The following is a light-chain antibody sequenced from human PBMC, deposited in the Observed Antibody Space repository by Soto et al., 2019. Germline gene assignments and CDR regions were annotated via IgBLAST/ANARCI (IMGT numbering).Light chain of an antibody. CDR1: QSVSSN. CDR2: GAF. CDR3: QQYNDLPLT. V-gene: IGKV3-15*01. J-gene: IGKJ1*01. Sequence: EIVITQNTVTLSVSPGERVTLSCRASQSVSSNLAWYQQKPGQAPSLLIYGAFTRATGIPARFSGTGSGTEFTLTISSLQSEDFALYYCQQYNDLPLTFGHGTNVDIK.